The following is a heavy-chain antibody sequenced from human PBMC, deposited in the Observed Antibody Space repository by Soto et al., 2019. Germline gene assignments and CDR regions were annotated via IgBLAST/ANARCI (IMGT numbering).Heavy chain of an antibody. V-gene: IGHV1-69*13. CDR2: IIPIFGTA. CDR3: ARAGRGYSYGCSGY. CDR1: GGTFSSYA. Sequence: ASVKVSCKASGGTFSSYAISWVRQAPGQGLEWMGGIIPIFGTANYAQKFQGRVTITADESTSTAYMELSSLRSEDTAVYYCARAGRGYSYGCSGYWGQGTLVTVSS. D-gene: IGHD5-18*01. J-gene: IGHJ4*02.